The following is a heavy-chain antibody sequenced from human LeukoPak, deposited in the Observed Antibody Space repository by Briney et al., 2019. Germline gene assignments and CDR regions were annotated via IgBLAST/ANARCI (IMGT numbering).Heavy chain of an antibody. CDR3: AKGDDYGANTRLPKYNWFDP. Sequence: GGSLRLSCAASGFTFSSYAMHWVRQAPGRGLEWVAFIRYDGNNKNYADSVKGRFTISRDSSKDTLYLQMNSLRAEDTAVYYCAKGDDYGANTRLPKYNWFDPWGQGTLVTVSS. V-gene: IGHV3-30*02. D-gene: IGHD4-23*01. J-gene: IGHJ5*02. CDR2: IRYDGNNK. CDR1: GFTFSSYA.